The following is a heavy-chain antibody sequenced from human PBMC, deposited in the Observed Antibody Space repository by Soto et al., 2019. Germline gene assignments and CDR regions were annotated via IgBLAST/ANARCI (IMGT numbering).Heavy chain of an antibody. CDR2: IYYTGTT. CDR3: ARDFWFEELSGGYYHYAMDV. V-gene: IGHV4-59*01. Sequence: LSLTCTVSGGSISSSYWSWIRQPPGKGLEWIGYIYYTGTTYYSPSLKSRVIISVGASKNQFSLKLSSVTAADTAVYYCARDFWFEELSGGYYHYAMDVWGRGTTVTVSS. D-gene: IGHD3-10*01. J-gene: IGHJ6*02. CDR1: GGSISSSY.